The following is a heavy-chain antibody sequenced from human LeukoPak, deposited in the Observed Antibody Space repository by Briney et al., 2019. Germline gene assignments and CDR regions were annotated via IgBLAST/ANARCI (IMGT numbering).Heavy chain of an antibody. V-gene: IGHV4-34*01. D-gene: IGHD4-17*01. CDR2: INHSGSA. Sequence: KPSETLSLTCAVSGGSFSGYYWTWIRQPPGKGLEWIGEINHSGSANYNPSLKSRVTISLDTSKSQFSLKVSSVTAADTAVYYCARGQGTVTTHWGQGTLVTVSS. CDR1: GGSFSGYY. J-gene: IGHJ4*02. CDR3: ARGQGTVTTH.